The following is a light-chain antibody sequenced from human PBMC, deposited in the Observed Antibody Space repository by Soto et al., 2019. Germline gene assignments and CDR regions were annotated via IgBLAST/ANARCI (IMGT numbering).Light chain of an antibody. J-gene: IGLJ1*01. CDR3: NSYSSSSTPLV. CDR1: SSDVGDYNY. V-gene: IGLV2-14*01. CDR2: DVS. Sequence: QSALTQPASVSGSPGQSITLSCTGTSSDVGDYNYVSWYQQHPGKAPKLIIYDVSNRPSGVSNRFSGSKSGNTASLTISGLQAEDEADYYCNSYSSSSTPLVLGTGTKLTVL.